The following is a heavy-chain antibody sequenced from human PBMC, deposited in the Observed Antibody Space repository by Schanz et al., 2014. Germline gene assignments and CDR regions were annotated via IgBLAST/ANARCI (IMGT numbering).Heavy chain of an antibody. CDR1: GFTLSSYA. V-gene: IGHV3-30-3*01. CDR3: ASGVHVSSLQKGLQF. J-gene: IGHJ1*01. Sequence: QVQLVESGGGVVQPGRSLRLSCAAYGFTLSSYAMHWVRQAPGKGLEWVAVISYDGSNKYYADSVKGRVTISRDNAKNSVSLQMRRLRVEDTAVYYCASGVHVSSLQKGLQFWGRGTLVIVSS. D-gene: IGHD3-10*01. CDR2: ISYDGSNK.